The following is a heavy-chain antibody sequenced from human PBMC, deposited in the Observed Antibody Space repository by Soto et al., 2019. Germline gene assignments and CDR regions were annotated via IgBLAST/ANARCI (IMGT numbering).Heavy chain of an antibody. Sequence: QVQLVQSGAEVKKPGASVKVSCKASGYTFTSYDINWVRQATGQGLEWMGWMNPNSGNTGYAQKFQGRVTMTRNTSISTAYMELSSLRSEDTAVYYCARISSGYYYYYYYYGMDVWGQGTTVTVSS. CDR1: GYTFTSYD. D-gene: IGHD3-22*01. CDR2: MNPNSGNT. J-gene: IGHJ6*02. V-gene: IGHV1-8*01. CDR3: ARISSGYYYYYYYYGMDV.